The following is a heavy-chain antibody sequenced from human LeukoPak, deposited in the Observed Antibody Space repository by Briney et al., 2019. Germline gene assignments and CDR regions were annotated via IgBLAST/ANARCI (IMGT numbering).Heavy chain of an antibody. V-gene: IGHV4-4*02. CDR3: AREYGDYVGAFDI. Sequence: SGTLSLTCAVSDGSISSSNWWSWVRQPPGKGLEWIGEIYHSGSTNYNPSLKSRVTISVDKSKNQFSLKLSSVTAADTAVYYCAREYGDYVGAFDIWGQGTMVTVSS. CDR2: IYHSGST. D-gene: IGHD4-17*01. CDR1: DGSISSSNW. J-gene: IGHJ3*02.